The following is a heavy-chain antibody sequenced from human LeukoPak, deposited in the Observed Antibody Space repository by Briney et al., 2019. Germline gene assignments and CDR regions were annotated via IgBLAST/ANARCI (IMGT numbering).Heavy chain of an antibody. J-gene: IGHJ3*02. V-gene: IGHV3-11*05. CDR2: TSSSGSNT. CDR1: GFTFSDHY. Sequence: GGSLRLSCAASGFTFSDHYMSWIRQAPGRGLEWVSCTSSSGSNTDYADSVKGRFTISRDNAKNSLYLQMNSLRAEDTAVYFCAREGVRGSQALDAFDIWGQGTMVTVSS. D-gene: IGHD3-10*01. CDR3: AREGVRGSQALDAFDI.